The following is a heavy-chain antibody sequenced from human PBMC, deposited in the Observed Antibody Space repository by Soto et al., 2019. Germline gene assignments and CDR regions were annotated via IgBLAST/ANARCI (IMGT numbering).Heavy chain of an antibody. CDR2: ISAYNGNT. J-gene: IGHJ5*02. CDR1: GYTFTSYG. D-gene: IGHD6-19*01. Sequence: QVQLVQSGAEVKKPGASVKVSCKASGYTFTSYGISWVRQAPGQGLEWMGWISAYNGNTNYAQKLQGRVTMTTDTSRSTAYMELRRLRSDDTAVYYCAREIIAVASAHNWFDPWGQGTLVTVSS. CDR3: AREIIAVASAHNWFDP. V-gene: IGHV1-18*01.